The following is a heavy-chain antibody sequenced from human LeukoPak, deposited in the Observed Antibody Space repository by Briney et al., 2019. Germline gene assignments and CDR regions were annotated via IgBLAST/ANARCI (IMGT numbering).Heavy chain of an antibody. Sequence: GEPLRLFCSPSGFTFSGYDMNWVRQAPGKGLEWVSYISSSGSTIYYADSVKGRFTISRDNAKNSLYLQMNSLRAEDTALYYCARVSSGTGYYYYYYMDVWGKGTTVTVSS. D-gene: IGHD3-10*01. CDR3: ARVSSGTGYYYYYYMDV. CDR2: ISSSGSTI. J-gene: IGHJ6*03. CDR1: GFTFSGYD. V-gene: IGHV3-48*03.